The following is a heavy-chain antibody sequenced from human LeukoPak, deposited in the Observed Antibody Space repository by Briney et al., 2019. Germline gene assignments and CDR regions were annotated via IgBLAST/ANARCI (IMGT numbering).Heavy chain of an antibody. CDR3: AKSVLGRVVVDFDY. CDR1: GFTFSSYA. Sequence: GGSLRLSCATSGFTFSSYAMSWVRQAPGKGLEWVSAITGSGGNTYYADSVKGRFTISRDNSKNTLYLQMSSLRVEDTALYCCAKSVLGRVVVDFDYWGQGNLVTVSS. CDR2: ITGSGGNT. V-gene: IGHV3-23*01. D-gene: IGHD3-3*01. J-gene: IGHJ4*02.